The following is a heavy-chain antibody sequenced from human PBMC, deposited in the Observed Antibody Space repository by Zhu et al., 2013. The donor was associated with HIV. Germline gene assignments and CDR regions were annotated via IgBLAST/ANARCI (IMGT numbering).Heavy chain of an antibody. J-gene: IGHJ3*02. CDR3: ASDLWGRALDI. Sequence: QLIQSGPGVKKPGDSVKLSCQSSGFIFTSVGYSWVRQAPGQSFEWVAWINPDSGATNYAQKFQGRVIMTRDTSINAAYMELSALLHDDTAMYFCASDLWGRALDIWGQGTLVTVSS. CDR2: INPDSGAT. CDR1: GFIFTSVG. V-gene: IGHV1-2*02. D-gene: IGHD3-16*01.